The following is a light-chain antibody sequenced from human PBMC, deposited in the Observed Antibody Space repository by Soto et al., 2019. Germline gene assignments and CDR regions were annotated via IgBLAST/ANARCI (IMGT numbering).Light chain of an antibody. CDR2: GAS. J-gene: IGKJ1*01. V-gene: IGKV3-20*01. CDR3: QQYGSSGT. Sequence: ESVLTQSPGTLSLSPGERATLSCRASQSVSNNDLAWYQQKPGQDPRLLIYGASNGATGIPDRFSGSGSGTYFTLTISRLEPEDFAVYYCQQYGSSGTFGQGTKVEI. CDR1: QSVSNND.